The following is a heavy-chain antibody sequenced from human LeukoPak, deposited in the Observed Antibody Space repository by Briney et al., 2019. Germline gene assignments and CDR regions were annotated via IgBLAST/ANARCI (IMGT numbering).Heavy chain of an antibody. CDR1: GFTVGSKY. Sequence: PGGSLRLSCAASGFTVGSKYMTWVRQGPGKGLEWVSSISSSSSYIYYADSVKGRFTISRDNAKNSLYLQMNSLRAEDTAVYYCARGMYYYGSGSYYNPSQTVTDYWGQGTLVTVSS. CDR2: ISSSSSYI. J-gene: IGHJ4*02. CDR3: ARGMYYYGSGSYYNPSQTVTDY. D-gene: IGHD3-10*01. V-gene: IGHV3-21*01.